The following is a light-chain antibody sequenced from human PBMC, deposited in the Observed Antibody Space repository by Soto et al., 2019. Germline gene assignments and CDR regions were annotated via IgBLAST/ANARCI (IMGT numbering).Light chain of an antibody. J-gene: IGKJ4*01. CDR3: QQYSDWLT. Sequence: EIVITQSPATLSVSPGERASLSCRASQSVGSNLAWYQHKPGQAPRLLIYGASTRATGIPARFSGSGSGTEFTLTISSLQAEDFAVYYCQQYSDWLTFGGGTKV. CDR2: GAS. V-gene: IGKV3-15*01. CDR1: QSVGSN.